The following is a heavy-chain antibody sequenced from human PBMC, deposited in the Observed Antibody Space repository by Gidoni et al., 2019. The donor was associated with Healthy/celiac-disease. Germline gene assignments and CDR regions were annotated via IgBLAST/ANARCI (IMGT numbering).Heavy chain of an antibody. Sequence: EVQLVESGGGLVQPGGSLRLSCAASGFTFSSYWMSWVRPAPGKGLAWVANIKQDGSEKYYVDSVKGRFTISRDNAKNSLYLQMNSLRAEDTAVYYCARVAHYDFWSGYYTAYYYYGMDVWGQGTTVTVSS. V-gene: IGHV3-7*03. CDR2: IKQDGSEK. D-gene: IGHD3-3*01. CDR3: ARVAHYDFWSGYYTAYYYYGMDV. CDR1: GFTFSSYW. J-gene: IGHJ6*02.